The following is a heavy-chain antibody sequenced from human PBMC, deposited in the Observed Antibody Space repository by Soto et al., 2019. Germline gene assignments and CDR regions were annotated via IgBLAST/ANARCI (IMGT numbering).Heavy chain of an antibody. Sequence: SETLSLTCGVSGDSISNSRFYWSWIRQPPGEGLEWIGEINHSGSTNNNPSLKSRVTISVDTSKNQFSLKLSSVTAADTAVYYCARGLRSWTYYFDYWGQGIQVTVSS. CDR1: GDSISNSRFY. J-gene: IGHJ4*02. V-gene: IGHV4-34*01. CDR3: ARGLRSWTYYFDY. D-gene: IGHD6-13*01. CDR2: INHSGST.